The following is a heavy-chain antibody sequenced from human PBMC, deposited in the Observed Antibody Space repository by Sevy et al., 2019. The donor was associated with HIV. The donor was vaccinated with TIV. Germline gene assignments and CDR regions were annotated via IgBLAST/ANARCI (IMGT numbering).Heavy chain of an antibody. V-gene: IGHV4-59*08. CDR1: GGSITSLY. Sequence: ETLSLTCTVSGGSITSLYWNWIRQPPGKGLEWIANIYYNGHINYNPSLKSRVTLSLDTSKNPFSLKLSSVTAADTAMYYCAGENAWGRGYSWGQGTLVTVSS. D-gene: IGHD1-26*01. J-gene: IGHJ4*02. CDR3: AGENAWGRGYS. CDR2: IYYNGHI.